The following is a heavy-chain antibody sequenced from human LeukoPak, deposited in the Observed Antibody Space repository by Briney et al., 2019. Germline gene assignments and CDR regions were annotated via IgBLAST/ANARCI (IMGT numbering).Heavy chain of an antibody. CDR2: LNTDGSYT. J-gene: IGHJ4*02. D-gene: IGHD2-15*01. CDR3: ARDTSTYCSGGSCYSNYRYYFDY. CDR1: GFSFSSYW. V-gene: IGHV3-74*01. Sequence: GGSLRLSCAASGFSFSSYWMHWVRQVPGKGLVWVSRLNTDGSYTSYADSVKGRFTISRDNAKNTLYLQMNSLRAEDTAVYYCARDTSTYCSGGSCYSNYRYYFDYWGQGTLVTVSS.